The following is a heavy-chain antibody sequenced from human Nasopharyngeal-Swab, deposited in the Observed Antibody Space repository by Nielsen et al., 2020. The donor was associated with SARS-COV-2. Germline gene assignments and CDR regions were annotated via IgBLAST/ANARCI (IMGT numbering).Heavy chain of an antibody. CDR2: ISWNSGSI. D-gene: IGHD1-26*01. Sequence: GGSLRLSCAASGFTFDDYAMHWVRQAPGKGLEWVSGISWNSGSIGYADSVKGRFTISRDNAKNSLYLQMNSLRAEDTALYYCAKDMNEWELLEAFDIWGQVTMVTVSS. CDR3: AKDMNEWELLEAFDI. V-gene: IGHV3-9*01. J-gene: IGHJ3*02. CDR1: GFTFDDYA.